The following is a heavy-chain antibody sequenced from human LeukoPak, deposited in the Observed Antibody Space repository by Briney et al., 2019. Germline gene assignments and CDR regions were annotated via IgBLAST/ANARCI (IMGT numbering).Heavy chain of an antibody. Sequence: PSETLSLTCTVSGGSISSSSYYWGWIRQPPGKGLEWIGSIYYSGSTYYNPSLKSRVTISVDTSKNQFSLKLSSVTAADTAVYYCARAIAVAGPIDYWRQGTLVTVSS. J-gene: IGHJ4*02. CDR2: IYYSGST. D-gene: IGHD6-19*01. CDR3: ARAIAVAGPIDY. V-gene: IGHV4-39*01. CDR1: GGSISSSSYY.